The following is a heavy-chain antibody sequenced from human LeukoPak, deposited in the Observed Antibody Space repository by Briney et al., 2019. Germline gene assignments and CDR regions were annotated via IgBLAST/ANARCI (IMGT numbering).Heavy chain of an antibody. CDR2: IKQDGSDK. D-gene: IGHD2-21*01. J-gene: IGHJ4*02. CDR1: GFTLSNFW. CDR3: ARSRCGGECYATGL. V-gene: IGHV3-7*01. Sequence: GGSLRLSCAASGFTLSNFWMSWVRQAPGEGLEWVGNIKQDGSDKNYMASVKGRVTISRDNAKNSLYLQMNSLGAEDTAVYYCARSRCGGECYATGLWGQGTLATVSS.